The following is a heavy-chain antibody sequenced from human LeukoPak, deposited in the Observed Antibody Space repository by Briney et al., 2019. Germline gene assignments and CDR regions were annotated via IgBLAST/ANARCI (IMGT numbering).Heavy chain of an antibody. CDR1: GYTFTGYY. V-gene: IGHV1-69*13. J-gene: IGHJ6*03. Sequence: ASVKVSCKASGYTFTGYYLHWVRQAPGQGLEWMGGIIPIFGTANYAQRFQGRVTITADESTSTAYMELSSLRSEDTAVYYCARDPRDGYYYYMDVWGKGTTVTVSS. CDR2: IIPIFGTA. CDR3: ARDPRDGYYYYMDV.